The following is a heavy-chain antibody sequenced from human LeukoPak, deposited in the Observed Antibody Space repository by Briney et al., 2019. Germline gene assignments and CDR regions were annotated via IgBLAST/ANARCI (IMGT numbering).Heavy chain of an antibody. J-gene: IGHJ6*03. CDR2: INPNSGGT. CDR3: ACGSPTSYNYYYYYMDV. D-gene: IGHD2-21*01. CDR1: GGTFSSYA. V-gene: IGHV1-2*02. Sequence: ASVKVSCKASGGTFSSYAISWVRQAPGQGLEWMGWINPNSGGTNYAQKFQGRVTMTRDTSISTAYMELSRLRSDDTAVYYCACGSPTSYNYYYYYMDVWGKGTTVTVSS.